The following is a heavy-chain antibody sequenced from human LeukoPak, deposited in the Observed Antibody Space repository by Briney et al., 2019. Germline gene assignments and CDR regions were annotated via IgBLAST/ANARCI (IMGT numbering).Heavy chain of an antibody. CDR2: ISSSSSYM. CDR1: GFTFSSYS. D-gene: IGHD3-10*01. V-gene: IGHV3-21*01. CDR3: ARRTGSGSYYNVDY. Sequence: GGSLRLSCAASGFTFSSYSMNWVRQAPGKGLEWVSSISSSSSYMYYADSVKGRFTISRDNAKNSLYLQMNSLRAEDTAVYYCARRTGSGSYYNVDYWGQGTLVTVSS. J-gene: IGHJ4*02.